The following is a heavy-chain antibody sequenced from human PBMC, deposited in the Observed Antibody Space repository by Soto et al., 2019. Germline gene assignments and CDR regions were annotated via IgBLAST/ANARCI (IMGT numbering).Heavy chain of an antibody. CDR2: ISSSSSYI. D-gene: IGHD2-2*01. J-gene: IGHJ4*02. CDR3: ARDRASDCSSTSCYVAAAADY. CDR1: GFTFSSYS. V-gene: IGHV3-21*01. Sequence: GGFLRLSCAASGFTFSSYSMNWVRQAPGKGLEWVSSISSSSSYIYYADSVKGRFTISRDNAKNSLYLQMNSLRAEDTAVYYCARDRASDCSSTSCYVAAAADYWGQGTLVTVSS.